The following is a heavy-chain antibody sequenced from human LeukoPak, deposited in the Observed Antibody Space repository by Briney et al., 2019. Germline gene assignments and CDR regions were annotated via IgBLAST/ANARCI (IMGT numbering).Heavy chain of an antibody. J-gene: IGHJ4*02. V-gene: IGHV1-18*01. CDR2: ISAYNGNT. Sequence: ASVKVSCKASGYTFTSYGISWVRQAPGQGLEWMGWISAYNGNTNYAQKFQGRVTMTSDTSTSTVYMELNSLRSEDTAVYFCARVGTEAATADYWGQGTLVTVSS. CDR3: ARVGTEAATADY. D-gene: IGHD1-1*01. CDR1: GYTFTSYG.